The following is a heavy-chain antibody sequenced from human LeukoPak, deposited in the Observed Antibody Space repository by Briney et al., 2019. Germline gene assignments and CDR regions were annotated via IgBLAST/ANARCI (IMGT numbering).Heavy chain of an antibody. CDR3: ARAYSSSSGLAGY. V-gene: IGHV3-21*01. CDR2: ISSSSSYI. CDR1: GFTFSSHS. J-gene: IGHJ4*02. D-gene: IGHD6-6*01. Sequence: GGSLRLSCAASGFTFSSHSMNWVRQAPGKGLEWVSSISSSSSYIYYADSVEGRFTISRDNAKNSLYLQMNSLRAEDTAVYYCARAYSSSSGLAGYWGQGTLVTVSS.